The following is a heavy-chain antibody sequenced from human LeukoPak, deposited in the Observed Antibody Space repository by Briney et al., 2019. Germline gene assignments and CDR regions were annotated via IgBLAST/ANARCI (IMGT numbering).Heavy chain of an antibody. D-gene: IGHD3-22*01. CDR3: ARALPNSSGYYRFDY. Sequence: PSETLSLTCTVSGASINSYYWSWIRQPPGKGLEWIGYIYSSGSTNYNPSLKSRVTISVDTSKNQFSLKLSSVTAADTAVYYCARALPNSSGYYRFDYWGQGTLVTVSS. CDR1: GASINSYY. J-gene: IGHJ4*02. V-gene: IGHV4-59*01. CDR2: IYSSGST.